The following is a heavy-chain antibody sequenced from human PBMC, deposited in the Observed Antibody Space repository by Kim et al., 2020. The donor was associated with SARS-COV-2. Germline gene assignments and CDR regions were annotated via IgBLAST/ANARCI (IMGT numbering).Heavy chain of an antibody. Sequence: GGSLRLSCAASGFTFSSYGMHWVRQAPGKGLEWVAVISYDGSNKYYADSVKGRFTISRDNSKNTLYLQMNSLRAEDTAVYYCAKDLLPYYYDSSGSDYWGQGTLVTVSS. V-gene: IGHV3-30*18. CDR1: GFTFSSYG. CDR3: AKDLLPYYYDSSGSDY. CDR2: ISYDGSNK. D-gene: IGHD3-22*01. J-gene: IGHJ4*02.